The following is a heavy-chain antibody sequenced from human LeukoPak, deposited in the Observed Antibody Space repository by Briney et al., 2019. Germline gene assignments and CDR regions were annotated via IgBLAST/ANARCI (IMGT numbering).Heavy chain of an antibody. D-gene: IGHD1-26*01. V-gene: IGHV3-23*01. CDR3: AQWSRYFDY. J-gene: IGHJ4*02. CDR1: GFTFSNFE. CDR2: ISGSGYST. Sequence: GGSLRLSCAASGFTFSNFEMTWVRQAPGKGLEWVSAISGSGYSTYYADSVKGRFTISRDNSKNTLYLQMNSLRAEDTALYFCAQWSRYFDYWGQGTLVTVSS.